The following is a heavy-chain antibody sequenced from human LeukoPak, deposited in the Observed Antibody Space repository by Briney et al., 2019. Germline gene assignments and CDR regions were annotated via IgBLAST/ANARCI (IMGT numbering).Heavy chain of an antibody. J-gene: IGHJ4*02. V-gene: IGHV1-8*01. CDR1: GYTFTSYD. CDR2: MNPNSGNT. Sequence: GASVKVSCKASGYTFTSYDINWVRQATGQGLEWMGWMNPNSGNTGYAQKLQGRVTMTTDTSTSTAYMELRSLRSDDTAVYYCARDIVVVPAARPFDYWGQGTLVTVSS. CDR3: ARDIVVVPAARPFDY. D-gene: IGHD2-2*01.